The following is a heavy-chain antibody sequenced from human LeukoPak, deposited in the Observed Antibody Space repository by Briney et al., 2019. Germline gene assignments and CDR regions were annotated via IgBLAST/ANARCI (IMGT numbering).Heavy chain of an antibody. V-gene: IGHV3-48*02. J-gene: IGHJ4*02. Sequence: PGGSLRLSCATSGFTFGDFHMNWLRQAPGKGLEHVSYISSGGSTTYYADSVVSRFSISRDDAKNFLCLQMGSLRDGDTAVYYCARDPHAGIFDSWGQGTLVTVSS. CDR1: GFTFGDFH. CDR2: ISSGGSTT. CDR3: ARDPHAGIFDS.